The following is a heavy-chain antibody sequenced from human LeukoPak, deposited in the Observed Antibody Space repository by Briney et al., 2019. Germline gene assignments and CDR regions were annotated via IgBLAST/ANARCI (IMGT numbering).Heavy chain of an antibody. CDR3: ARNWNDENWFDP. D-gene: IGHD1-1*01. CDR2: INPSGGST. V-gene: IGHV1-46*01. J-gene: IGHJ5*02. Sequence: APVTVSCKASGCTFTSYYMHWVRQTPGQGLEWMGIINPSGGSTSYAQKFQGRVTMTRDTSASTVYMEPRSLRSDDTAVYYCARNWNDENWFDPWGQGTLVTVSS. CDR1: GCTFTSYY.